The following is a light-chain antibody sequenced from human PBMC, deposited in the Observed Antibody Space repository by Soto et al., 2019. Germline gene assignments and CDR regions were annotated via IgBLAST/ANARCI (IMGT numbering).Light chain of an antibody. CDR2: SND. CDR1: SSDIGSNT. CDR3: AAWDDSLFGHV. Sequence: QLVLTQPPSASGTPGQRVTISCSGGSSDIGSNTVNWYQQLPGTAPKLLIYSNDQRPSGVPDRFSGSKSGTSASLAISGLQSDDEADYYCAAWDDSLFGHVFGTGTKVTVL. V-gene: IGLV1-44*01. J-gene: IGLJ1*01.